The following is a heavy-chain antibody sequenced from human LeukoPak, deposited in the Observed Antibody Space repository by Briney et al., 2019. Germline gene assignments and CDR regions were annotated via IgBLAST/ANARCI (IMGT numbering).Heavy chain of an antibody. D-gene: IGHD6-13*01. CDR3: AREGILAAAGTWHDWFDP. CDR2: INPNSGGT. J-gene: IGHJ5*02. CDR1: GYTFTGYY. V-gene: IGHV1-2*02. Sequence: ASVKVSCKASGYTFTGYYMHWVRQAPGQGLEWMGWINPNSGGTNYAQKFQGRVTMTRDTSISTAYMELSRLRSDDTAVYYCAREGILAAAGTWHDWFDPWGQGTLVTVSS.